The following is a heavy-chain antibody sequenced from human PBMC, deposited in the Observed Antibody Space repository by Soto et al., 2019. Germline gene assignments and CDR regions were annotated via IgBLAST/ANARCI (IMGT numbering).Heavy chain of an antibody. CDR1: GFTFSSYW. CDR3: ARILCSTTSCYTFDF. V-gene: IGHV3-7*03. J-gene: IGHJ4*02. Sequence: GGSLRLSCAASGFTFSSYWMSWVRQAPGKGLEWVANMRQDGSEKYYVDSVKGRFTISRDNAKNSLYLQMNTLRAEDTAVYYCARILCSTTSCYTFDFWGQGTLVTVSS. CDR2: MRQDGSEK. D-gene: IGHD2-2*02.